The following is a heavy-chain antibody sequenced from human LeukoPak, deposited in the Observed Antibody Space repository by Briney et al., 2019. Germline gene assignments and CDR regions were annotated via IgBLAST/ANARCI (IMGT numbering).Heavy chain of an antibody. D-gene: IGHD6-6*01. CDR1: GHSFSSDSF. Sequence: SETLSLTCGVSGHSFSSDSFWGWIRQPPGQGLEWIGSIHERGSTFYNPSLKSRVTISIDTSKIQFSLNVNSVTAADTAVYYCARASRPSNSWFDPWGQGTVVTVSS. V-gene: IGHV4-38-2*01. J-gene: IGHJ5*02. CDR3: ARASRPSNSWFDP. CDR2: IHERGST.